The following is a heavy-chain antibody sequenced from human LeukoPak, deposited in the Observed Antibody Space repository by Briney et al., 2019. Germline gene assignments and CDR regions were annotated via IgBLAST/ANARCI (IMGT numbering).Heavy chain of an antibody. D-gene: IGHD6-13*01. CDR2: INHCGST. CDR1: GGSFSGYY. J-gene: IGHJ6*03. Sequence: SETLSLTCAVYGGSFSGYYWSWIRQPPGKGLEWIGEINHCGSTNYNPSLKSRVTISVDTSKNQFSLKLSSVTAADTAVYYCARQAAAATYYYYYMDVWCKGTTVTVSS. CDR3: ARQAAAATYYYYYMDV. V-gene: IGHV4-34*01.